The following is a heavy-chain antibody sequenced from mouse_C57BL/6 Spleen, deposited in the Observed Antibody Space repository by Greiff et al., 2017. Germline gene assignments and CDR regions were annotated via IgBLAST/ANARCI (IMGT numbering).Heavy chain of an antibody. Sequence: DVKLQESGPGLVKPSQSLSLTCSVTGYSITSGYYWNWIRQFPGNHLEWMGYISYDGSNNYNPSLKNRISITRDTSKNQFFLKLNSVTTEDTATYDCARAGCDYYFDYWGQGTTLTVSS. CDR1: GYSITSGYY. CDR3: ARAGCDYYFDY. J-gene: IGHJ2*01. V-gene: IGHV3-6*01. CDR2: ISYDGSN. D-gene: IGHD2-13*01.